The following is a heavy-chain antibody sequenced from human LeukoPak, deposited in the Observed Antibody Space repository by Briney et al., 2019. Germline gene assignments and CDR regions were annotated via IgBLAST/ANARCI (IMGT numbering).Heavy chain of an antibody. J-gene: IGHJ4*02. CDR2: FDPEDGET. D-gene: IGHD3-22*01. CDR1: GYTLTELS. Sequence: GASVKVSCKVSGYTLTELSMHWVRQAPGKGLEWMGGFDPEDGETIYAQKFQGRVTMTEDTSTDTAYMEPSSLRSEDTAVYYCATAQYYYDSSGYYYFDYWGQGTLVTVSS. CDR3: ATAQYYYDSSGYYYFDY. V-gene: IGHV1-24*01.